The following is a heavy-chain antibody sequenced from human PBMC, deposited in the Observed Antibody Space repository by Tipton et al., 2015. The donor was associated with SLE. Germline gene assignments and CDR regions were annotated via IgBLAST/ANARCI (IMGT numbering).Heavy chain of an antibody. Sequence: TLSLTCTVSGYSISSGYYWGWIRQPPGKGLEWIGSIHHSGSTYYNPSLKSRVTISVDTSKNQFSLKLSSVTAADTAVYYCASRFPYYDYIWGSYRYWFDPWGQGTLVTVSS. CDR3: ASRFPYYDYIWGSYRYWFDP. CDR1: GYSISSGYY. V-gene: IGHV4-38-2*02. D-gene: IGHD3-16*02. CDR2: IHHSGST. J-gene: IGHJ5*02.